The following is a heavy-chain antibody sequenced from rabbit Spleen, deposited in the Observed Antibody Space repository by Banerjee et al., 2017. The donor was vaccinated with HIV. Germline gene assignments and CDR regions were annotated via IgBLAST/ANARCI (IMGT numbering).Heavy chain of an antibody. V-gene: IGHV1S45*01. D-gene: IGHD8-1*01. CDR2: AYAGSSGST. Sequence: QEQLEESGGDLVKPEGSLTLTCTASGFSFSSSYWICWVRQAPGKGLEWVACAYAGSSGSTYSATWAKGRFTISKTSSTTVTLQMTSLTVADTATYFCARDTGTSFSTYGMDLWGPGTLVTVS. CDR3: ARDTGTSFSTYGMDL. J-gene: IGHJ6*01. CDR1: GFSFSSSYW.